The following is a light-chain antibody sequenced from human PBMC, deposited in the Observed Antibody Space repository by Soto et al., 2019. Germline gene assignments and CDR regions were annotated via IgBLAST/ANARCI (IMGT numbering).Light chain of an antibody. CDR1: QSISSW. CDR2: KAS. CDR3: QQYNGYWT. V-gene: IGKV1-5*03. J-gene: IGKJ1*01. Sequence: DIQMTQSPSTLSASVGDRVTITCRASQSISSWLAWYQQKPGKAPKLLIYKASNLESGVPLRFSGSGSGTEFTLTISSLQPDDFATYYCQQYNGYWTFGQGTKVEIK.